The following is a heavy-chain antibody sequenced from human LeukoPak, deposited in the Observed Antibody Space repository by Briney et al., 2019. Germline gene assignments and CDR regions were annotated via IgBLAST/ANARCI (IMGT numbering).Heavy chain of an antibody. D-gene: IGHD3-3*01. J-gene: IGHJ6*03. V-gene: IGHV3-30*03. Sequence: SGGSLRLSCAASGFTFSSYGMHWVRQAPGKGLEWVAVISYDGSNKYYADSVKGRFTISRDNSKNTLYLQMNSLRAEDTAVYYCARVSYDFWSGYLYYYYYYMDVWGKGTTVTVSS. CDR2: ISYDGSNK. CDR1: GFTFSSYG. CDR3: ARVSYDFWSGYLYYYYYYMDV.